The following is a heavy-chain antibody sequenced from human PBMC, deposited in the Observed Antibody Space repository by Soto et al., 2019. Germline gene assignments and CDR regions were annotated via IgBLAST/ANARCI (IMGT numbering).Heavy chain of an antibody. Sequence: EVQLVESGGGLVQPGGSLRLSCAASGFTFSSYWMSWVRQAPGKGLEWVANIKQDGSEKYYVDSVKGRFTISRDNAKNSLYMKLNSLRAEDTAVYYCANSYYDFWSGGAEYGMDVWGQGTTVTVSS. V-gene: IGHV3-7*01. CDR3: ANSYYDFWSGGAEYGMDV. CDR1: GFTFSSYW. CDR2: IKQDGSEK. D-gene: IGHD3-3*01. J-gene: IGHJ6*02.